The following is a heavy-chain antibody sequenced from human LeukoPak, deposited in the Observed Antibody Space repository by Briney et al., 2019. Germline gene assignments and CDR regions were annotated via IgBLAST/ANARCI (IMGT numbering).Heavy chain of an antibody. D-gene: IGHD3-22*01. J-gene: IGHJ4*02. CDR1: GFTFSRYW. CDR2: IKQDGSEQ. V-gene: IGHV3-7*01. CDR3: AKRREGSGYYPKTLDY. Sequence: GGSLRLSCAASGFTFSRYWMTWVRQAPGKGLQWVANIKQDGSEQYYVGSVMGRFTISRDNANNSLYLQMNSPRPEDTAVFYCAKRREGSGYYPKTLDYWAQGTLVTASS.